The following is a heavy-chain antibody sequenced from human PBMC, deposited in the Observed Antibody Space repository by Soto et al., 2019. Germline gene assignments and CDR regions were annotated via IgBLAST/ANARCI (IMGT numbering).Heavy chain of an antibody. V-gene: IGHV1-69*06. J-gene: IGHJ5*02. CDR1: GGTFSSYA. Sequence: SVKVSCKVSGGTFSSYAISWVRQAPGQGLEWMGGIIPIFGTANYAQKFQGRVTITADKSTSTAYMELSSLRSEDTAVYYCARHHGPTTSENWFDPWGQGTLVTVSS. CDR2: IIPIFGTA. CDR3: ARHHGPTTSENWFDP. D-gene: IGHD5-12*01.